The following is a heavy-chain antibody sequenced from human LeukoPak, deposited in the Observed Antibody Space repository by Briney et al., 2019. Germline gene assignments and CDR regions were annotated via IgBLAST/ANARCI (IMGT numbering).Heavy chain of an antibody. V-gene: IGHV4-59*01. Sequence: SETLSLTCTVSGDSISPYYWGWIRQSPGKGLEWLGYVEYSGSTDYSPSLKSRVTISVDTSKNQFSLKLNSVVPADTAVYYCARDFTRTFPYYGLDVWGQGTTVTVSS. J-gene: IGHJ6*02. CDR1: GDSISPYY. CDR3: ARDFTRTFPYYGLDV. CDR2: VEYSGST.